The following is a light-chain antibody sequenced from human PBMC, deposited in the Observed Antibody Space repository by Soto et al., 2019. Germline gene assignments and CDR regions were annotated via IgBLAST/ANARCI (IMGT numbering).Light chain of an antibody. J-gene: IGKJ1*01. CDR2: SAT. CDR3: LQDHDYPRT. CDR1: QDISKD. V-gene: IGKV1-6*01. Sequence: AIQMTQSPTSLSESVGDRVIITCRASQDISKDLGWYQQKPGKAPKYLIYSATSTQSGVPSTFSGSGFGTDFTLTISSLQPEDFATYYCLQDHDYPRTFGQGT.